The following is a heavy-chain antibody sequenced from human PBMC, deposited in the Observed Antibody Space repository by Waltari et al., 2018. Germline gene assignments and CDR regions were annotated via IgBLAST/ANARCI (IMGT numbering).Heavy chain of an antibody. V-gene: IGHV4-39*02. CDR1: GGSISSSSYY. Sequence: QLQLQESGPGLVKPSETLSLTCTVSGGSISSSSYYWGWIRQPPGKGLEWIGRIYYSGSTYYNPSLKSRVTISVDTSKNQFSLKLSSVTAADTAVYYCARDSTVTTLGIDIWGQGTMVTVSS. CDR2: IYYSGST. D-gene: IGHD4-17*01. J-gene: IGHJ3*02. CDR3: ARDSTVTTLGIDI.